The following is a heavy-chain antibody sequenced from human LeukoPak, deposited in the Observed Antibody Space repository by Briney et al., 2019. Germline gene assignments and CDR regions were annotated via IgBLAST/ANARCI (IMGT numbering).Heavy chain of an antibody. V-gene: IGHV4-59*01. D-gene: IGHD1-26*01. CDR2: IYNTGST. CDR1: GGSISNYY. Sequence: SETLSLTCIVSGGSISNYYWSWIRQPPGKGLEWIGYIYNTGSTDYNPSLKSRVTISVDTSKNQFSLILSTLTAADTAVYYCARCRYSSTYRHSFDIWGHRAMVTVSS. CDR3: ARCRYSSTYRHSFDI. J-gene: IGHJ3*02.